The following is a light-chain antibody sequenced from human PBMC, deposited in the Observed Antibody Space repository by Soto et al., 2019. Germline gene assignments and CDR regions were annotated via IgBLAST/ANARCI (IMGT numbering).Light chain of an antibody. CDR1: QSVSSW. V-gene: IGKV1-5*03. Sequence: DIRMTQSPSTLSSSVGDRVTITCRVSQSVSSWLAWYQQKPGKAPNLLIYKASSLETGVPSRFSGSGTGTEFTLTISSLQPDDSATYYCQQYKSYPLTFGGGTKVEIK. CDR3: QQYKSYPLT. CDR2: KAS. J-gene: IGKJ4*01.